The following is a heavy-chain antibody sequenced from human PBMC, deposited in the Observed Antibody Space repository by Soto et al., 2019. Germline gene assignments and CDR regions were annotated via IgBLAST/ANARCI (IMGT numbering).Heavy chain of an antibody. CDR3: ARDHPHSYGVYYFDY. Sequence: XXTLSLPCTVSGGSISSYYWSWILQPPGKGLEWIGYIYYSGSTNYNPSLQNRVTISIDTSKNQVSLKVNSVTAADTAVYYCARDHPHSYGVYYFDYWGQGTMVTVSS. J-gene: IGHJ4*02. CDR2: IYYSGST. V-gene: IGHV4-59*01. CDR1: GGSISSYY. D-gene: IGHD5-18*01.